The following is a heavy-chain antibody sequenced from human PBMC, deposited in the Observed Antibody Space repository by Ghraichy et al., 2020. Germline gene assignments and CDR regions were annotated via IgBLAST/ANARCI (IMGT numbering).Heavy chain of an antibody. D-gene: IGHD2-21*02. J-gene: IGHJ4*02. Sequence: GESLNISCVASGFTFSGYAMTWVRQAPGKGLDWVSLVSGGGTRYYATSVKGRFTVSRDNSKNTIFLEMNGLRAEDTAVYYCAKMRGHPLDSYYFEYWGQGALVTVSS. V-gene: IGHV3-23*01. CDR2: VSGGGTR. CDR3: AKMRGHPLDSYYFEY. CDR1: GFTFSGYA.